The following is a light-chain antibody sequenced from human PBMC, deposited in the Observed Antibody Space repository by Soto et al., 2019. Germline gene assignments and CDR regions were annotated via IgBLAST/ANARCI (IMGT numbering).Light chain of an antibody. CDR3: QQYNSLPYT. CDR2: EAT. V-gene: IGKV1-33*01. Sequence: DIQLTQSPSSLSVSVGDRVTITCQAKQDISKFLNWYQQKPGKAPKLLIHEATHLETGVPSRFSGSGSGTDFTFTISSLQPEDVATYYCQQYNSLPYTFGQGTKLGIK. CDR1: QDISKF. J-gene: IGKJ2*01.